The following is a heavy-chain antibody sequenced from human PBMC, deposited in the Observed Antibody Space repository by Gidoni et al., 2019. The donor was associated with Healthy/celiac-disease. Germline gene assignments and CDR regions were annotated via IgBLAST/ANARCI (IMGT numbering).Heavy chain of an antibody. Sequence: EVQLVESGGGLVQPGGSLRLSCAASGFTVSSNYMSWVRQAPGKGLEWVSVIYSGGSTYYADSVKGRFTISRDNSKNTLYLQMNSLRAEDTAVYYCARVRSYSRDFDYWGQGTLVTVSS. CDR1: GFTVSSNY. J-gene: IGHJ4*02. D-gene: IGHD1-26*01. CDR3: ARVRSYSRDFDY. CDR2: IYSGGST. V-gene: IGHV3-66*01.